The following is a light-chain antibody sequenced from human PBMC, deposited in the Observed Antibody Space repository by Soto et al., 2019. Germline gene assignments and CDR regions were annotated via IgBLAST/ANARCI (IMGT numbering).Light chain of an antibody. CDR3: QQANISTRM. Sequence: DIQMTQSPPSVSASVGDTVTITCRASQPTYNWLAWFQQTPGEPPKLXIYATSTLQSGVRSRFSGSGSGTECTLTIAGLQPEDFATDYCQQANISTRMFAQGTKVDIK. CDR1: QPTYNW. J-gene: IGKJ1*01. V-gene: IGKV1-12*01. CDR2: ATS.